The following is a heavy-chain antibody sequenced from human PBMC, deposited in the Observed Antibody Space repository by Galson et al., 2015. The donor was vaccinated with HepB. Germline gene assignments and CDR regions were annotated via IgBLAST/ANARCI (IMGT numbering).Heavy chain of an antibody. J-gene: IGHJ4*02. CDR3: ARDSYDFWSGGTAYFDY. CDR2: ISAYNGNT. D-gene: IGHD3-3*01. Sequence: SVKVSCKASGYTFTSYGISWVRQAPGQGLEWMGWISAYNGNTNYAQKLQGRVTMTTDTSTSTAYMELRSLRSDDTAVYYCARDSYDFWSGGTAYFDYWGQGTLVTVSS. V-gene: IGHV1-18*01. CDR1: GYTFTSYG.